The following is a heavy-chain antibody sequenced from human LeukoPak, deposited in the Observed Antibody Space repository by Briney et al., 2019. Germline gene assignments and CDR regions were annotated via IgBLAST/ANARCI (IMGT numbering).Heavy chain of an antibody. V-gene: IGHV4-38-2*02. CDR1: GYSISSGYY. Sequence: PSETLSLTCTVSGYSISSGYYWGWIRQPPGKGLEWIGSIYHSGSTYYNPSLKSRVTISVDTSKNQFSLKLSSVTAADTAVYYCARGKYQLLFGGINYYYYMDVWGKGTTVTISS. CDR3: ARGKYQLLFGGINYYYYMDV. CDR2: IYHSGST. D-gene: IGHD2-2*01. J-gene: IGHJ6*03.